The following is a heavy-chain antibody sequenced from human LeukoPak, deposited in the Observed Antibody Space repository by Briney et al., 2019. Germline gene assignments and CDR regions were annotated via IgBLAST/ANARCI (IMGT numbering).Heavy chain of an antibody. V-gene: IGHV3-43*02. CDR2: ISGDGGST. CDR3: ARGTEVYYDSSSYYSY. CDR1: GFTFDDYA. J-gene: IGHJ4*02. Sequence: PGGSLRLSCAASGFTFDDYAMHWVRQAPGKGLEWVSLISGDGGSTYYADSVKGRFTISRDNSKNSPYLQMNSLRTEDTAFYYCARGTEVYYDSSSYYSYWGQGTLVTVSS. D-gene: IGHD3-22*01.